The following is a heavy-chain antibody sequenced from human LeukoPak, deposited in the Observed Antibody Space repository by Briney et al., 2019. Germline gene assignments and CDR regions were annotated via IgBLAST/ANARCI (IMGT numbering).Heavy chain of an antibody. J-gene: IGHJ4*02. CDR3: ARCYDILTGCFDY. D-gene: IGHD3-9*01. CDR2: IIPIFGTA. V-gene: IGHV1-69*06. CDR1: GGTFSSYA. Sequence: SVKVSCKASGGTFSSYAISWVRQAPGQGLEWMGGIIPIFGTANYAQKFQGRVTITADKSTSTAYMELSSLRSEDTAVYYCARCYDILTGCFDYWGQGTLVTVSS.